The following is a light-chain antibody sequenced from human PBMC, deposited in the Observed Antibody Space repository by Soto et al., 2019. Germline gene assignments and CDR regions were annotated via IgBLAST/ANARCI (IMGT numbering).Light chain of an antibody. J-gene: IGLJ1*01. V-gene: IGLV1-40*01. CDR1: SSNIGAGYD. CDR2: GNS. CDR3: QSYNSSLGGGFF. Sequence: QAVLTQPPSVSGAPVQRVTISCTGSSSNIGAGYDVHWYQQLPGTAPKLLIYGNSNRPSGVPDRFSGSKSGTSASLAITGLRVGEEVYNNCQSYNSSLGGGFFFGPGTKVPV.